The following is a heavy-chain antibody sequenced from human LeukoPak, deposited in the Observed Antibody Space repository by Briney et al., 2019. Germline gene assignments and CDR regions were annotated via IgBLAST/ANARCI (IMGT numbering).Heavy chain of an antibody. D-gene: IGHD1-1*01. J-gene: IGHJ5*02. CDR2: INHSGST. V-gene: IGHV4-39*07. Sequence: LETLSLTCTVSGGSIGSGTYYWSWIRQPPGKGLEWIGEINHSGSTNYNPSLKSRVTISVDTSKNQFSLKLSSVTAADTAVYYCARPGTGTTYCFDPWGQGTLVTVSS. CDR1: GGSIGSGTYY. CDR3: ARPGTGTTYCFDP.